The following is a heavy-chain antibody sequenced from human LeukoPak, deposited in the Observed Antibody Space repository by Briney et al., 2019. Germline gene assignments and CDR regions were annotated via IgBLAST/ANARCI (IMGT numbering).Heavy chain of an antibody. CDR3: ARGAPIRVAVAATFDP. V-gene: IGHV1-69*13. Sequence: ASVKVSCKASGGTFSSYAISWVRQAPGQGLEWMGGIIPIFGTANYAQKFQGRVTITADESTSTAYMELSSLRSEDTAVYYCARGAPIRVAVAATFDPWGQGTLVTVPP. CDR1: GGTFSSYA. D-gene: IGHD6-19*01. J-gene: IGHJ5*02. CDR2: IIPIFGTA.